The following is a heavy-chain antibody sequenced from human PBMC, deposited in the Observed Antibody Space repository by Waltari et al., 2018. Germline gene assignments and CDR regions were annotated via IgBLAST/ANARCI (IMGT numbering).Heavy chain of an antibody. V-gene: IGHV1-69*08. CDR1: GGTFSSYT. CDR3: AREPDYDILTGYPDY. D-gene: IGHD3-9*01. Sequence: QVQLVQSGAEVKKPGSSVKVSCKASGGTFSSYTISWVRQAPGQGLEWMGRIIPILGIANYAQKFQGRGTITADKSTSTAYMELSSLRSEDTAVYYCAREPDYDILTGYPDYWGQGTLVTVSS. J-gene: IGHJ4*02. CDR2: IIPILGIA.